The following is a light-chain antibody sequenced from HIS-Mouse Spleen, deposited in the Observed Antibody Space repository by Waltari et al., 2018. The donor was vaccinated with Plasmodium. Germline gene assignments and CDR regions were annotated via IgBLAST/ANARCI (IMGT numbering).Light chain of an antibody. Sequence: SYQLTQPPSVSVSPGQTARITCPGNALPKKAACWYQQKSGQAPVLVIYEDSKRPSGIPERFSVSSSGTMATLTISGAQVEDEADYYCYSTDSSGNHRVFGGGTKLTVL. CDR3: YSTDSSGNHRV. CDR2: EDS. V-gene: IGLV3-10*01. J-gene: IGLJ3*02. CDR1: ALPKKA.